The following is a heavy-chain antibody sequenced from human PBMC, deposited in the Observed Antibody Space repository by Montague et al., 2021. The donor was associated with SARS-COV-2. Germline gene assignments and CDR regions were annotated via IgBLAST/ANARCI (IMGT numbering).Heavy chain of an antibody. Sequence: SLRLSCAASGFSFGDYAMHRVRLAPGQGLEWVSGISRDSDKIGYGDSVKGRFIVSRDNAKNSLYLQMNSVRIDDTALYFCAKDVLSVPAAGGVFDSWGQGTLVAVSS. V-gene: IGHV3-9*01. CDR2: ISRDSDKI. J-gene: IGHJ4*02. CDR3: AKDVLSVPAAGGVFDS. CDR1: GFSFGDYA. D-gene: IGHD6-13*01.